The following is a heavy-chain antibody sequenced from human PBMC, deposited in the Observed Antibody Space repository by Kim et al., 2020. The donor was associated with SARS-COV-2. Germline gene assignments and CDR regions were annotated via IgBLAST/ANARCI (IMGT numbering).Heavy chain of an antibody. J-gene: IGHJ4*02. V-gene: IGHV3-30-3*01. Sequence: GGSLRLSCAASGFTFSSYAMHWVRQAPGKGLEWVAVISYDGSNKYYADSVKGRFTISRDNSKNTLYLQMNSLRAEDTAVYYCAAQGKAGGGNFWDWGQGTLVTVSS. CDR1: GFTFSSYA. CDR3: AAQGKAGGGNFWD. D-gene: IGHD3-3*01. CDR2: ISYDGSNK.